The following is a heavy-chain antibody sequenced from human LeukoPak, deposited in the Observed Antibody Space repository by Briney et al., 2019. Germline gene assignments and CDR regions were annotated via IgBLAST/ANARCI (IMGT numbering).Heavy chain of an antibody. CDR2: INPRGST. J-gene: IGHJ6*04. CDR3: ARGRESQQRGWFGESQAVYYPFVDV. CDR1: GGSFNDDC. Sequence: SETLSLTCAVYGGSFNDDCWNWIRQPPGKGLQWMGEINPRGSTRYNSSLKSRVTISADTSKSQVSLKVNSVTAADTAVYYCARGRESQQRGWFGESQAVYYPFVDVWGTGTTVTVSS. V-gene: IGHV4-34*01. D-gene: IGHD3-10*01.